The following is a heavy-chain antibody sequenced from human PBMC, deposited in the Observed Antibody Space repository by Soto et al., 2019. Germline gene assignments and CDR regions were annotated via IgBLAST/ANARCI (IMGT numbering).Heavy chain of an antibody. D-gene: IGHD5-18*01. J-gene: IGHJ4*02. CDR3: ARDLRMVDTAIS. CDR1: GFTVSSNY. CDR2: IYSGGST. Sequence: EVQLVETGGGLIQPGGSLRLSCAASGFTVSSNYMSWVRQAPGKGLEWVSVIYSGGSTYYADSVMGRFTISRDNSKNTLYLQMNSLRAEDTAVYYWARDLRMVDTAISWGQGTLVTVSS. V-gene: IGHV3-53*02.